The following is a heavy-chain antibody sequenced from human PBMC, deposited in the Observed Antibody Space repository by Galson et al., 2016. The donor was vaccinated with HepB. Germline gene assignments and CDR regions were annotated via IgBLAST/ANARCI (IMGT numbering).Heavy chain of an antibody. V-gene: IGHV3-21*01. J-gene: IGHJ4*02. CDR3: ARFLDNTARMSSSWYVAFSI. CDR1: GFTFSTYS. D-gene: IGHD6-13*01. CDR2: ISSSSSYI. Sequence: SLRLSCAASGFTFSTYSMNWVRQAPGKGLEWVSFISSSSSYIYYADSVKGRFTISSDNAKNSVYLQMNTLRAEDTAVYYCARFLDNTARMSSSWYVAFSIWGQGTLVTVSS.